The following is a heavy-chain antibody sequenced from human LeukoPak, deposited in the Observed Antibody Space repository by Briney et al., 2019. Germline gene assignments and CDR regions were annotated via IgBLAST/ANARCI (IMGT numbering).Heavy chain of an antibody. J-gene: IGHJ6*02. D-gene: IGHD3-16*01. CDR1: GYTFTGYY. V-gene: IGHV1-2*02. CDR2: INPNSGGT. CDR3: ARDQRDYGKGGDYYYYYGMDV. Sequence: ASVKVSCKASGYTFTGYYMHWVRQAPGQGLEWMGWINPNSGGTNYAQKFQGRVTMTRDTSISTAHMELSRLRSDDTAVYYCARDQRDYGKGGDYYYYYGMDVWGQGTTVTVSS.